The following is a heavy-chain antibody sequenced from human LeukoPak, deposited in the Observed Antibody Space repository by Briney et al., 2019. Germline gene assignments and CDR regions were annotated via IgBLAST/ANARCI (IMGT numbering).Heavy chain of an antibody. Sequence: SQTLSLTCTVSGGSISSGGYYRGWIRQHRGKGLEWIVYIYYSGSTYYNPSLKSRVTISVDTSKNQFSLKLSSVTAADTAVYYCAREPHYGSGRNYFDYWGQGTLVTVSS. J-gene: IGHJ4*02. V-gene: IGHV4-31*03. CDR3: AREPHYGSGRNYFDY. CDR2: IYYSGST. D-gene: IGHD3-10*01. CDR1: GGSISSGGYY.